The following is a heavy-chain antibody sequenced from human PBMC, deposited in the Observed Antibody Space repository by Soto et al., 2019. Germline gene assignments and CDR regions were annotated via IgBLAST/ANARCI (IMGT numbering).Heavy chain of an antibody. Sequence: PSETLSLTCAVSGGSIRSYYWSWMRQPPGKGLEWIGYIYYSGSTNYNPSLTSRVTISVDTSKNQFSLKLTSVTAADTAVYYCARGDTRPLGWFDPWGQGTLVTVSS. CDR1: GGSIRSYY. V-gene: IGHV4-59*01. CDR2: IYYSGST. D-gene: IGHD2-2*01. J-gene: IGHJ5*02. CDR3: ARGDTRPLGWFDP.